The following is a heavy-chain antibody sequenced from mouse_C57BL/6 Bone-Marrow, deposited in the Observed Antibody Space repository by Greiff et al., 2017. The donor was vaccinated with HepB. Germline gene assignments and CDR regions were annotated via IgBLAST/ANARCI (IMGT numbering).Heavy chain of an antibody. V-gene: IGHV1-19*01. Sequence: EVKVVESGPVLVKPGASVKMSCKASGYTFTDYYMNWVKQSHGKSLEWIGVINPYNGGTSYNQKFKGKATLTVDKSSSTAYMELNSLTSEDSAVYYCAVRRWYFDVWGTGTTVTVSS. CDR1: GYTFTDYY. CDR3: AVRRWYFDV. D-gene: IGHD2-14*01. CDR2: INPYNGGT. J-gene: IGHJ1*03.